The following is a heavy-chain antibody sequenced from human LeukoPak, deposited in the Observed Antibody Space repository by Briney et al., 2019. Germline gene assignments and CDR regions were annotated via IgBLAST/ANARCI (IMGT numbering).Heavy chain of an antibody. CDR2: IIPIFGTA. D-gene: IGHD4-23*01. Sequence: GSSVKVSCKAPGRTFSSYAISWVRQAPGQGLEWMGRIIPIFGTANYAQKFQGRVTITTDESTSTAYMELSSLRSEDTAVYYCASSRSPSTPSDYWGQGTLVTVSS. V-gene: IGHV1-69*05. CDR3: ASSRSPSTPSDY. CDR1: GRTFSSYA. J-gene: IGHJ4*02.